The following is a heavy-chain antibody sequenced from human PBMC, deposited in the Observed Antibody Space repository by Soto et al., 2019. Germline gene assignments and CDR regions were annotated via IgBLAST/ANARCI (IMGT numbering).Heavy chain of an antibody. Sequence: QVQLVQSGPEVKKPGASVKVPCKGSGYTFSNYGVTWVRQAPGQGLERLGWVSAYNRNTDYAQKFEDRATMTIDTSTNTAYLELRGLTPDDTAVYYCARERRWEPLLYWGQGTL. D-gene: IGHD1-26*01. CDR3: ARERRWEPLLY. CDR1: GYTFSNYG. V-gene: IGHV1-18*01. CDR2: VSAYNRNT. J-gene: IGHJ4*02.